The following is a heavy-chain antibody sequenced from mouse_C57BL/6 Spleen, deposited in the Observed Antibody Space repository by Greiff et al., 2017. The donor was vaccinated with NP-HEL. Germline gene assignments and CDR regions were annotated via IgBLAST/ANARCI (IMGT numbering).Heavy chain of an antibody. V-gene: IGHV1-5*01. CDR2: IYPGNSDT. J-gene: IGHJ1*03. Sequence: EVQLQQSGTVLARPGASVKMSCKTSGYTFTSYWMHWVKQRPGQGLEWIGAIYPGNSDTSYNQKFKGKAKLTAVTSASTAYMELSSLTNEDSAVYYCTLYYGKGPSYFDVWGTGTTVTVSS. D-gene: IGHD1-1*01. CDR3: TLYYGKGPSYFDV. CDR1: GYTFTSYW.